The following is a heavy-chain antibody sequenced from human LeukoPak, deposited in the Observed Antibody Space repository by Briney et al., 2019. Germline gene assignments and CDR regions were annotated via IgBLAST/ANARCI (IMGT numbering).Heavy chain of an antibody. CDR3: ARSGGIVVVTATFDY. V-gene: IGHV1-69*13. J-gene: IGHJ4*02. CDR2: IIPIFGTA. Sequence: GASMKVSCKASGGTFSSYAISWVRQAPGQGLEWMGGIIPIFGTANYAQKFQGRVAITADESTSTAYMELSSLRSEDTAVYYCARSGGIVVVTATFDYWGQGTLVTVSS. CDR1: GGTFSSYA. D-gene: IGHD2-21*02.